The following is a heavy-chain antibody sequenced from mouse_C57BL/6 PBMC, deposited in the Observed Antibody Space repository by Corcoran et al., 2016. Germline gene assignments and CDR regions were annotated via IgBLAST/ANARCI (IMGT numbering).Heavy chain of an antibody. V-gene: IGHV3-6*01. D-gene: IGHD3-1*01. CDR2: ISYDGSN. Sequence: DVQLQESGLGLVKPSQSLSLTCSVTGYSITSGYYWNWIRQFPGNKLEWMGYISYDGSNNYNPSPKNRISITRDTSKSQFFLKLNSVTTEDTATYYCARDGPHSGGGTPSYWGQGTLVTVSA. CDR3: ARDGPHSGGGTPSY. J-gene: IGHJ3*01. CDR1: GYSITSGYY.